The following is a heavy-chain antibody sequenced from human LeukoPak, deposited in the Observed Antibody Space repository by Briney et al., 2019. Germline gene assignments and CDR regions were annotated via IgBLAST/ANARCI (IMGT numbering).Heavy chain of an antibody. V-gene: IGHV3-30*03. CDR3: ARERIAAAGRYYYYYGMDV. J-gene: IGHJ6*02. CDR2: ISYDGSNK. Sequence: GGSLRLSCAASGFTFSSYGMHWVRQAPGKGLEWVAVISYDGSNKYYADSVKGRFTISRDNSKNTLYLQMNSLRAEDTAVYYCARERIAAAGRYYYYYGMDVWGQGTTVTVSS. CDR1: GFTFSSYG. D-gene: IGHD6-13*01.